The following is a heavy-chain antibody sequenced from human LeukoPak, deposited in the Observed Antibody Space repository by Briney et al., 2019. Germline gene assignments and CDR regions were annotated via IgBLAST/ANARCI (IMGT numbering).Heavy chain of an antibody. CDR3: ASFPTVVTPLDWFDP. J-gene: IGHJ5*02. Sequence: GGSLRLSCAASGFTFSSYWMSWVRQAPGKGLEWVANIKQDGSEKYYVDSVKGRFTISRDNAKNSLYLQMNSLRAEDTAVYYYASFPTVVTPLDWFDPWGQGTLVTVSS. CDR1: GFTFSSYW. D-gene: IGHD4-23*01. CDR2: IKQDGSEK. V-gene: IGHV3-7*01.